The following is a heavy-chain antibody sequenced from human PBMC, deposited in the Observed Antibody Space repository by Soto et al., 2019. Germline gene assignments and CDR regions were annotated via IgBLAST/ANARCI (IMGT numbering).Heavy chain of an antibody. V-gene: IGHV3-23*01. CDR2: IRGSDGTT. D-gene: IGHD3-10*01. J-gene: IGHJ5*02. CDR1: GFSFSTFD. CDR3: AYGRRDKSNWFDP. Sequence: GGSLRLSCEASGFSFSTFDMSWVRQAPGKGLQCVSFIRGSDGTTYYADSVRGRFTISRDNAKNTLYLQMNSLRAEDTAVYYCAYGRRDKSNWFDPWGQGTLVTGSS.